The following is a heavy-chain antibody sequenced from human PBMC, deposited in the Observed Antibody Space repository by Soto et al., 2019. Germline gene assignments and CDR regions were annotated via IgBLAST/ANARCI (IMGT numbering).Heavy chain of an antibody. CDR3: ARDHPWGIQGYRYGYLDY. J-gene: IGHJ4*02. CDR2: VYPSGST. D-gene: IGHD5-18*01. Sequence: QLQLQESGSGLVKPSQTLSLSCTVSGGSINSGGHSWSWIRQPPGKGLEWIGYVYPSGSTNYNPSLRSRVTISVDGSTNQFSLRLTSVTAADTAVYFCARDHPWGIQGYRYGYLDYWGQGTPVTVSS. V-gene: IGHV4-30-2*01. CDR1: GGSINSGGHS.